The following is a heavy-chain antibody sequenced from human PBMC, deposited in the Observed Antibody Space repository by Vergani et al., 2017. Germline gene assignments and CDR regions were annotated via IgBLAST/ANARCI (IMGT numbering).Heavy chain of an antibody. CDR1: GFTFSGSA. V-gene: IGHV3-7*01. J-gene: IGHJ5*02. CDR2: IKQDGSEK. D-gene: IGHD1-26*01. CDR3: ARDVQWGWFDP. Sequence: EVQLVESGGGLVQPGGSLKLSCAASGFTFSGSAMHWVRQASGKGLEWVANIKQDGSEKYYVDSVKGRFTISRDNAKNSLYLQMNSLRAEDTAVYYCARDVQWGWFDPWGQGTLVTVSS.